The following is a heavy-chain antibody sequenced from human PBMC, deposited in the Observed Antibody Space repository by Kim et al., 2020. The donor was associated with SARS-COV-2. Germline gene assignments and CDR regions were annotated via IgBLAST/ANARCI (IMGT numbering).Heavy chain of an antibody. CDR1: GGTFSSYA. J-gene: IGHJ6*02. D-gene: IGHD3-3*01. Sequence: SVKVSCKASGGTFSSYAISWVRQAPGQGLEWMGRIIPILGIANYAQKFQGRVTITADKSTSTAYMELSSLRSEDTAVYYCAMDFWSGQSYYYGMDVWGQGTTVTVSS. V-gene: IGHV1-69*04. CDR2: IIPILGIA. CDR3: AMDFWSGQSYYYGMDV.